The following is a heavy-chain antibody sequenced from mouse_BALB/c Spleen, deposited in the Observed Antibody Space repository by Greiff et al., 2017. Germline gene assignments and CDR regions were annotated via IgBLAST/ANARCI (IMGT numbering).Heavy chain of an antibody. D-gene: IGHD2-10*02. CDR3: AREIGEYGNYVGY. V-gene: IGHV2-9*02. CDR1: GFSLTSYG. CDR2: IWAGGST. Sequence: QVQLQQSGPGLVAPSQSLSITCTVSGFSLTSYGVHWVRQPPGKGLEWLGVIWAGGSTNYNSALMSRLSISKDNSKSQVFLKMNSLQTDDTAMYYCAREIGEYGNYVGYWGQGTALTVSS. J-gene: IGHJ2*01.